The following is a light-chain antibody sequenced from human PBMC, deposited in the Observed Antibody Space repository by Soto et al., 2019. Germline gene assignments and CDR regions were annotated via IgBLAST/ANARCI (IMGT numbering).Light chain of an antibody. J-gene: IGKJ3*01. CDR3: QQRSNWVT. CDR2: DAS. Sequence: EIVLTHSPGTLSLSPCERATLYLSASQSVSSSYLAWYQQKPGQAPRLLIYDASNRATGIPARFSGSGSGTDFTLTISSLEPEDFAVYYCQQRSNWVTFGPGTKVDIK. V-gene: IGKV3-11*01. CDR1: QSVSSSY.